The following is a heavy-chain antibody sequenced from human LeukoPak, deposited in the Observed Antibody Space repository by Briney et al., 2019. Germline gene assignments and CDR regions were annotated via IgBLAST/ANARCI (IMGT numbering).Heavy chain of an antibody. D-gene: IGHD3-16*01. CDR3: ATRYAY. CDR1: GFTFSTYW. V-gene: IGHV3-64*01. CDR2: ISSNGSST. J-gene: IGHJ4*02. Sequence: GGSLRLSCAASGFTFSTYWMSWVRQAPGKGPEYFSAISSNGSSTYYANSVKGRFTISRDNSKNTLYLQMGSLRAEDMAVYYCATRYAYWGQGTLVTVSS.